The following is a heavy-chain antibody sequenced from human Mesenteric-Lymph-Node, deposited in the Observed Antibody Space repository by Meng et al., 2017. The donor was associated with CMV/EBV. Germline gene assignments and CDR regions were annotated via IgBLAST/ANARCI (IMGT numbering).Heavy chain of an antibody. D-gene: IGHD2-2*01. CDR2: INHSGST. Sequence: SETLSLTCAVYGGSFSGYYWSWIRQPPGKGLEWIGEINHSGSTNYNPSLTSRLTISVDTSKNQFSLKLSSVTAADTAVYYCARGPKFCTSTSCDYYGLDVWGQGTTVTVSS. J-gene: IGHJ6*02. CDR1: GGSFSGYY. CDR3: ARGPKFCTSTSCDYYGLDV. V-gene: IGHV4-34*01.